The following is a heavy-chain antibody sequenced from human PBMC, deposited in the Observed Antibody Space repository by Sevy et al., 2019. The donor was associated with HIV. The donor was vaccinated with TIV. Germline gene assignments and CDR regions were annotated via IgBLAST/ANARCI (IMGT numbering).Heavy chain of an antibody. V-gene: IGHV3-15*01. CDR3: TAGVGTSDFDY. CDR2: IKSKTDGGTR. CDR1: GFTFSNAW. D-gene: IGHD1-26*01. Sequence: GGSLRLSCVASGFTFSNAWMSWVRQTPGKGLEWVGRIKSKTDGGTRHFAAPGKGRFAIAIDDSKNTLSLQMDSLKTEDTAVYYCTAGVGTSDFDYWGQGILVTVSS. J-gene: IGHJ4*02.